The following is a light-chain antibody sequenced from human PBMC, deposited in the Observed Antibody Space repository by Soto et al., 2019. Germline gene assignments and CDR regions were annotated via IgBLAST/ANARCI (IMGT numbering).Light chain of an antibody. CDR1: QSVSSSN. J-gene: IGKJ1*01. Sequence: EIVLTQSPGTLSLSPGERATLSCRASQSVSSSNLAWYQQKPGQAPRLLIFGASSRATGIPDRFSGSGSGTDFTLTISRLEPEDFAVYYCQQYGSSPTLGQGTKVDIK. CDR3: QQYGSSPT. CDR2: GAS. V-gene: IGKV3-20*01.